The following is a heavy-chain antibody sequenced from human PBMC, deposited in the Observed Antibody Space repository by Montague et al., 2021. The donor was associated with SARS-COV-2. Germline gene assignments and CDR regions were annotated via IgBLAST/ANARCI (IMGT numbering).Heavy chain of an antibody. CDR1: SGSLSNYY. CDR3: ARNMAY. V-gene: IGHV4-4*09. J-gene: IGHJ4*02. CDR2: MYETGNM. D-gene: IGHD2/OR15-2a*01. Sequence: SETLSLTCTVSSGSLSNYYWSWIRQSPDKGLEWIGYMYETGNMIYNPSLRSRVSISADTSKSQFSLRLTSVTAADSARYYCARNMAYWGQGVLVTVSS.